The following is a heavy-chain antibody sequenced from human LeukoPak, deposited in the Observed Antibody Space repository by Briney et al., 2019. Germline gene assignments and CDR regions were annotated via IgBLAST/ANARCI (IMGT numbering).Heavy chain of an antibody. CDR3: AKDLEP. Sequence: GGSLRLSCAASGFTFSSYGMHWVRQAPGKGLEWVAVISYDGSNKYYADSVKGRFTISRDNSKNTLYLQMNSLRAEDTAVYYCAKDLEPWGQGTLVTVSS. CDR1: GFTFSSYG. J-gene: IGHJ5*02. V-gene: IGHV3-30*18. CDR2: ISYDGSNK.